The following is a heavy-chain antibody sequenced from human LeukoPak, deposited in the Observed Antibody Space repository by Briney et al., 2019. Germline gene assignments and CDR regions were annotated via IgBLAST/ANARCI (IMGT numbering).Heavy chain of an antibody. J-gene: IGHJ3*02. CDR2: FDPEDGET. V-gene: IGHV1-24*01. CDR3: ATVALDGGYSIAFDI. CDR1: GYTLTELS. Sequence: ASVKVSCKVSGYTLTELSMHWVRQAPGKGLEWMGGFDPEDGETIYAQKFQGRVTMTEGTSTDTAYMELSSLRSEDTAVYYCATVALDGGYSIAFDIWGQGTMVTVSS. D-gene: IGHD4-23*01.